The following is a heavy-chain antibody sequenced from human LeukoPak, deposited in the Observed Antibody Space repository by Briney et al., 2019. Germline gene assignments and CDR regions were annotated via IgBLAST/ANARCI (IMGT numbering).Heavy chain of an antibody. D-gene: IGHD1-14*01. CDR1: GFTFSGYW. V-gene: IGHV3-7*01. CDR2: IKPDGSDQ. J-gene: IGHJ4*02. CDR3: ARGGNRLKVF. Sequence: GGSLRLSCAASGFTFSGYWMTWVRQAPGKGLEWVATIKPDGSDQYYVDSLRGRFTISRDNTKNSLYLQMNSLRAEDTAVYFCARGGNRLKVFWGQGTLVTVSS.